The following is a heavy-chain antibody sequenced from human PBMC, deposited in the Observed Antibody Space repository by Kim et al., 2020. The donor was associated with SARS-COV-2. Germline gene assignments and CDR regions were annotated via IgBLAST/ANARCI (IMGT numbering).Heavy chain of an antibody. CDR2: ISSDANNK. CDR3: ARGSGIVVAGTFDQ. V-gene: IGHV3-30*04. CDR1: GFTFNNYA. J-gene: IGHJ4*02. Sequence: GSLRLSCTASGFTFNNYAMHWVRQAPGTGLEWVAVISSDANNKHYADSLKGRFTISRDNPKNTLYLQMNSLRTEDTALYYCARGSGIVVAGTFDQWGQGTLVTVSS. D-gene: IGHD2-15*01.